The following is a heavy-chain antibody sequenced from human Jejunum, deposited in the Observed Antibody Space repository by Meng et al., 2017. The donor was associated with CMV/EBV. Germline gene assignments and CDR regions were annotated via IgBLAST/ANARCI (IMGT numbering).Heavy chain of an antibody. CDR3: AHRHRLRDFDY. CDR1: GFSLSTSGVG. D-gene: IGHD4-17*01. V-gene: IGHV2-5*02. J-gene: IGHJ4*02. CDR2: IYWDDDK. Sequence: QIPLKESGHTLGKPPPALTLTCTFSGFSLSTSGVGVGWIRQPPGKALEWLALIYWDDDKRYSPSLKNRLTITKDTSKNQVVLTLTNIDPVDTATYYCAHRHRLRDFDYWGQGTLVTVSS.